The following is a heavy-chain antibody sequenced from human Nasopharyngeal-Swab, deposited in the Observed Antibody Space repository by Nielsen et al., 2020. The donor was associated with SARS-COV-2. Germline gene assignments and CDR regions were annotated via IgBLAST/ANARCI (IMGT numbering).Heavy chain of an antibody. CDR1: GGSISSGDYY. J-gene: IGHJ5*02. Sequence: SETLSLTCTVSGGSISSGDYYWSWIRQPPGKGLEWIGYIYYSGSTYYNPSLKSRVTISVDTSKNQFPLKLSSVTAADTAVYYCAREVSGTMVRGVIIKGNWFDPWGQGTLVTVSS. CDR3: AREVSGTMVRGVIIKGNWFDP. CDR2: IYYSGST. V-gene: IGHV4-30-4*01. D-gene: IGHD3-10*01.